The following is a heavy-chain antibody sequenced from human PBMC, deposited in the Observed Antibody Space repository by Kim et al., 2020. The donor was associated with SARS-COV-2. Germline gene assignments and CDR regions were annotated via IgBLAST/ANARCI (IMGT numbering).Heavy chain of an antibody. J-gene: IGHJ3*02. CDR3: GRDAIAVDADDNGAFDI. CDR2: IYSGGSR. D-gene: IGHD6-19*01. V-gene: IGHV3-66*01. Sequence: GGSLRLSCAASGFTVSSNYMSWVRQAPGKGLEWVSVIYSGGSRSYADSVKGRFTTSSDNSTNTLYLQMNSLRAADTAVEYYGRDAIAVDADDNGAFDIWG. CDR1: GFTVSSNY.